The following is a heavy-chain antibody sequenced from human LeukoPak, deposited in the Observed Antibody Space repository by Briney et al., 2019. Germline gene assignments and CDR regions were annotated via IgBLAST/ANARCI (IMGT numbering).Heavy chain of an antibody. Sequence: PGGSLRLSCAASGFTFSSYAMRWVRQAPGKGLEWVSSISVTGGTTYYADSVKGRFTISRDNSKNTLYLQMNSLRAEDTAVYYCAKGYCSSNICSLDYWGRGSLVTVSS. D-gene: IGHD2-2*01. CDR1: GFTFSSYA. J-gene: IGHJ4*02. V-gene: IGHV3-23*01. CDR2: ISVTGGTT. CDR3: AKGYCSSNICSLDY.